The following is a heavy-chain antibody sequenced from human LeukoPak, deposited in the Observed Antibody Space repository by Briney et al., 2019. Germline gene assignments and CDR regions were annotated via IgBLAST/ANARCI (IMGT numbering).Heavy chain of an antibody. CDR3: ARRRYGEAYDV. CDR2: IMEDESQI. V-gene: IGHV3-7*01. D-gene: IGHD3-9*01. Sequence: GGSLRLSCAASGFTFSSYWTSWVRQAPGKGLECVANIMEDESQIHYVDSVKGRFTISRDNAKNSLYLQMNSLRVEDTAVYYCARRRYGEAYDVWGQGTMVTVSS. CDR1: GFTFSSYW. J-gene: IGHJ3*01.